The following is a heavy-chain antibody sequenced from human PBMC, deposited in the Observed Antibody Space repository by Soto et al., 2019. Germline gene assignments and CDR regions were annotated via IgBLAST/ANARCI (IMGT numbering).Heavy chain of an antibody. D-gene: IGHD4-17*01. Sequence: PGGSLRLSCAASGFTFYSYAINGVRQTPGKGLEWASGISGSGGSTYYADSVKGRFTISRNNSKNSVYLQMNSLRAEDTAVYYCAKRLDYGDYLAFSGMDVWGQGTTVTVSS. CDR2: ISGSGGST. J-gene: IGHJ6*02. V-gene: IGHV3-23*01. CDR3: AKRLDYGDYLAFSGMDV. CDR1: GFTFYSYA.